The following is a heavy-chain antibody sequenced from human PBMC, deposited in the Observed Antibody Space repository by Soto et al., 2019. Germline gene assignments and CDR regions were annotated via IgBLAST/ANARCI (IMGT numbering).Heavy chain of an antibody. V-gene: IGHV3-30-3*01. J-gene: IGHJ4*02. CDR1: GFTFSSYA. CDR3: AREDPFDY. Sequence: VQLVESGGGVVQPGRSLRLSCAASGFTFSSYAMHWVRQAPGKGLEWVAVISYDGSNKYYADSVKGRFTISRDNSKNTLYLQMNSLRAEDTAVYYCAREDPFDYWGQGTLVTVSS. CDR2: ISYDGSNK.